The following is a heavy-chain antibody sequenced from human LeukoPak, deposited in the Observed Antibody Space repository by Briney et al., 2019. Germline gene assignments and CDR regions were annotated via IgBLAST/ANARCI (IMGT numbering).Heavy chain of an antibody. D-gene: IGHD6-13*01. J-gene: IGHJ4*02. CDR2: IYPGDSDT. V-gene: IGHV5-51*01. CDR3: ARGSAAADYYFDC. CDR1: GYSFTSYW. Sequence: GESLKISCKGSGYSFTSYWIGWVRQMPGKGLEWMGVIYPGDSDTRYSPSFQGQVTISAGKSISTAHLQWSSLKASDTAMYYCARGSAAADYYFDCWGQGTLVTVSS.